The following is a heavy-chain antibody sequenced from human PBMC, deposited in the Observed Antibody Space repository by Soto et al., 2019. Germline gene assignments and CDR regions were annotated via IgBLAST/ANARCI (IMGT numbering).Heavy chain of an antibody. V-gene: IGHV3-23*01. Sequence: PGGSLRLSCAASGFSFISYTMSWGRQAPGKTLEWVSTISGSGGATYYADSVKGRFTISRDNSKNTLYLQLNSLRAEDTAVYYCAKAHIGAMAPFDSWGQGTLVTVSS. CDR2: ISGSGGAT. J-gene: IGHJ4*02. CDR1: GFSFISYT. CDR3: AKAHIGAMAPFDS. D-gene: IGHD2-8*01.